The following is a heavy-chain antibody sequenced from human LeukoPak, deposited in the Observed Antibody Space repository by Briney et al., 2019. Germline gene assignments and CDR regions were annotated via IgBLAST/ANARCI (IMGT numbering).Heavy chain of an antibody. V-gene: IGHV1-69*04. CDR1: GGTFSSYA. CDR3: ARDEGYYYDSSGYPYYFDY. CDR2: IIPILGIA. J-gene: IGHJ4*02. D-gene: IGHD3-22*01. Sequence: GASVKVSCKASGGTFSSYAISWVRQAPGQGLEWMGRIIPILGIANYAQKFQGRVTITADKSTSTAYMELSSLRSEDTAVYYCARDEGYYYDSSGYPYYFDYWGQGTLVTVSS.